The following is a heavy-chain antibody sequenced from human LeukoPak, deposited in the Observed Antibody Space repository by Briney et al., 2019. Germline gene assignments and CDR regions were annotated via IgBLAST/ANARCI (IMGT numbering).Heavy chain of an antibody. J-gene: IGHJ4*02. D-gene: IGHD2-21*01. V-gene: IGHV4-30-2*01. CDR2: IYHSGST. Sequence: SETLSLTCTVSGGSNSSGGYYWSWIRQPPGKGLEWIGYIYHSGSTYYNPSLKSRVTISVDRSKNQFSLKLSSVTAADTAVYYCARVSVIAPDDDFDYWGQGTLVTVSS. CDR3: ARVSVIAPDDDFDY. CDR1: GGSNSSGGYY.